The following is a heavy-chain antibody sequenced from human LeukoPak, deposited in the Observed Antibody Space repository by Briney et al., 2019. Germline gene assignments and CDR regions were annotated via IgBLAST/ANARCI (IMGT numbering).Heavy chain of an antibody. CDR2: INHSGST. CDR3: ASYGFGIGY. J-gene: IGHJ4*02. Sequence: PSETLSLTCAVSGGSISSGGYSWSWIRQPPGKGLEWIGEINHSGSTNYNPSLKSRVTISVDTSKNQFSLKLSSVTAADTAVYYCASYGFGIGYWGQGTLVTVSS. V-gene: IGHV4-34*01. D-gene: IGHD3-10*01. CDR1: GGSISSGGYS.